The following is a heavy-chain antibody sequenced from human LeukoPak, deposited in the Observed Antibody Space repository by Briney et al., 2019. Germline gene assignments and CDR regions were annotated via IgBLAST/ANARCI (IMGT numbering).Heavy chain of an antibody. V-gene: IGHV1-2*02. J-gene: IGHJ4*02. Sequence: ASVKVSCKASGYTFTGYYMHWVRQAPGQGLEWMGWINPNSGGTNYAQKFQGRVTMTRDTSISTAYMELNRLRSDDTAVYYCARVRITISGVVITPFDYWGQGTLVTVSS. CDR2: INPNSGGT. CDR3: ARVRITISGVVITPFDY. D-gene: IGHD3-3*01. CDR1: GYTFTGYY.